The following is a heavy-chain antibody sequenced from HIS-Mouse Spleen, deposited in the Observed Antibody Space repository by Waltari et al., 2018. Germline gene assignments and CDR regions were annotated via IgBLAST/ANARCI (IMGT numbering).Heavy chain of an antibody. Sequence: QLQLQESGPGLVKPSETLSLTCTVSGGSISSSSYYWGWIRQPPGKGLWWIGGIYYSGSTKYNPSLKSRVTISVDTSKNQFSRKLSSGTAADTAVYYGAREIPYSSSWYDWYFDLWGRGTLVTVSS. V-gene: IGHV4-39*07. D-gene: IGHD6-13*01. CDR3: AREIPYSSSWYDWYFDL. CDR2: IYYSGST. CDR1: GGSISSSSYY. J-gene: IGHJ2*01.